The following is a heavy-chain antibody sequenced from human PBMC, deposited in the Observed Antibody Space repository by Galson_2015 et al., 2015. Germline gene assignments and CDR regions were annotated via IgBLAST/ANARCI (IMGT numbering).Heavy chain of an antibody. CDR1: GFTFSSYG. CDR2: ISYDGSNK. Sequence: SLRLSCAASGFTFSSYGMHWVRQAPGKGLEWVAVISYDGSNKYYADSVKGRFTISRDNSKNTLYLQMNSLRAEDTAVYYCAKETEYYGPGSYFDYWGQGTLVTVSS. CDR3: AKETEYYGPGSYFDY. D-gene: IGHD3-10*01. J-gene: IGHJ4*02. V-gene: IGHV3-30*18.